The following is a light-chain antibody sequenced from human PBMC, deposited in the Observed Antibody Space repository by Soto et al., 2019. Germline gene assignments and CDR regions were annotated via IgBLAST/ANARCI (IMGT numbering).Light chain of an antibody. V-gene: IGLV2-23*02. CDR3: CSYAGSSTYV. CDR2: EVS. CDR1: SSDVGSYNL. J-gene: IGLJ1*01. Sequence: QSALTQPASVSGSPGQSITISCTGTSSDVGSYNLVSWYQQHPGKAPKLMIYEVSKRPSGVSNRFSGSKSGNTASLTISLLQAEDEADYYCCSYAGSSTYVFGTGTKVTVL.